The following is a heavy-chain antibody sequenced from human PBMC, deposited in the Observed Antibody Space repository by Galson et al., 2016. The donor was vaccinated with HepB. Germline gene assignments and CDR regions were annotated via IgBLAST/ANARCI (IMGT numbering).Heavy chain of an antibody. D-gene: IGHD3-10*01. CDR3: ARHFSFRWGTYCGNTDEAGGMDV. CDR2: IYPADSET. J-gene: IGHJ6*02. Sequence: SGAEVKKPGESLKISCKGSGYSFTNYWIGWVRQMPGKGLEWMGIIYPADSETRYSPSFQGQVTISADKSISTAYLQWSSLKASDSAMYFCARHFSFRWGTYCGNTDEAGGMDVWGQGTTVTVSS. V-gene: IGHV5-51*01. CDR1: GYSFTNYW.